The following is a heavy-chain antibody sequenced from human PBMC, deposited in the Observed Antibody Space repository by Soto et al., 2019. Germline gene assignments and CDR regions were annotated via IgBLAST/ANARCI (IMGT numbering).Heavy chain of an antibody. CDR1: GFIYSSYG. D-gene: IGHD6-19*01. V-gene: IGHV3-30-3*01. CDR2: ISYDGSNK. J-gene: IGHJ5*02. CDR3: ARDLEVAVAGA. Sequence: PLRLSCAAWGFIYSSYGMHWVRQAPGKGLEWVAVISYDGSNKYYADSVKGRFTISRDNSKNTLYLQMNSLRAEDTAVYYCARDLEVAVAGAWGQGTLVTVSS.